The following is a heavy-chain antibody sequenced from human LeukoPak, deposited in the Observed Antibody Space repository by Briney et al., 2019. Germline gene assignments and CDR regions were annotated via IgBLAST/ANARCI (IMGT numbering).Heavy chain of an antibody. Sequence: SVEASCKASGGTFSSYAISWVRRAPGQEPEWLGGIIPIFGTANYAQKFQGRVTITADESTSTAYMELSSLRSEDTAVYLCARGLARTGEFDYWGQGTLVTVSS. J-gene: IGHJ4*02. D-gene: IGHD7-27*01. CDR2: IIPIFGTA. V-gene: IGHV1-69*13. CDR1: GGTFSSYA. CDR3: ARGLARTGEFDY.